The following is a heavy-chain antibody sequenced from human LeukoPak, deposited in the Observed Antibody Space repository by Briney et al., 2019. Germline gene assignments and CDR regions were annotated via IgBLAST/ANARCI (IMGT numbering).Heavy chain of an antibody. D-gene: IGHD6-13*01. CDR1: GDSVSSGSYY. CDR2: IYYSGST. CDR3: ARESSSWYVPDY. Sequence: DPSETLSLTCTVSGDSVSSGSYYWSWIRQPPGKGLEWIGYIYYSGSTNYNPSLKSRVTISVDTSKNQFSLKLSSVTAADTAVYYCARESSSWYVPDYWGQGTLVTVSS. V-gene: IGHV4-61*01. J-gene: IGHJ4*02.